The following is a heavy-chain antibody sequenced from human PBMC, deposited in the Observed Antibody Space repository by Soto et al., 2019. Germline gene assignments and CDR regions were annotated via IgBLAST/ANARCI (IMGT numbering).Heavy chain of an antibody. V-gene: IGHV4-61*01. Sequence: QVQLQESGPGLVKPSETLSLTCTVSGGSVSSGSYYWSWIRQPPGKGLEWIGYIYYSGSTNYNPPLKSRVTISVDTSKNQFSLKLSSVTAADTAVYYCARAVAGVTTYYYYGMDVWGQGTTVTVSS. D-gene: IGHD4-17*01. CDR1: GGSVSSGSYY. CDR3: ARAVAGVTTYYYYGMDV. J-gene: IGHJ6*02. CDR2: IYYSGST.